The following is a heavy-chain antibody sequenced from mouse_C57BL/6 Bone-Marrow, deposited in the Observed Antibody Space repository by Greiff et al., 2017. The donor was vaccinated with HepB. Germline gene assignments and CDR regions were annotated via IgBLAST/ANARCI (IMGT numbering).Heavy chain of an antibody. V-gene: IGHV1-64*01. J-gene: IGHJ2*01. Sequence: VQLKQPGAELVKPGASVKLSCKASGYTFTSYWMHWVKQRPGQGLEWIGMIHPNSGSTNYNEKFKSKATLTVDKSSSTAYMQLSSLTSEDSAVYYCAPTVVAFYYFDYWGQGTTLTVSS. D-gene: IGHD1-1*01. CDR2: IHPNSGST. CDR3: APTVVAFYYFDY. CDR1: GYTFTSYW.